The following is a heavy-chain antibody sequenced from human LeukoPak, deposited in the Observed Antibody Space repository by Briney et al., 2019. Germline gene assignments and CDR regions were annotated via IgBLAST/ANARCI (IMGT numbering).Heavy chain of an antibody. CDR3: ATSGNYGKNWFDP. J-gene: IGHJ5*02. CDR1: GYTFTDYY. V-gene: IGHV1-2*02. Sequence: ASVKVSCKASGYTFTDYYMHWVRQAPGQGLEWMGWINPNSGDTNYAQEFQGRATMTRDTSISTAYMELSRLRSDDTALYYCATSGNYGKNWFDPWGQGTLVTVSS. CDR2: INPNSGDT. D-gene: IGHD3-10*01.